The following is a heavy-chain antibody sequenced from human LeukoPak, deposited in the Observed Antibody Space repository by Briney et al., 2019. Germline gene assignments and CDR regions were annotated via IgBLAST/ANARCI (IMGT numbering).Heavy chain of an antibody. CDR1: GYTFTSYG. Sequence: ASVKVSCKASGYTFTSYGISWVRQAPGQGLEWMGWISAYNGNTNYAQKFQGRVTMTRDTSTSTVYMELSSLRSEDTAVYYCARALYCSGGSCYEGPNYWGQGTLVTVSS. CDR2: ISAYNGNT. V-gene: IGHV1-18*01. CDR3: ARALYCSGGSCYEGPNY. D-gene: IGHD2-15*01. J-gene: IGHJ4*02.